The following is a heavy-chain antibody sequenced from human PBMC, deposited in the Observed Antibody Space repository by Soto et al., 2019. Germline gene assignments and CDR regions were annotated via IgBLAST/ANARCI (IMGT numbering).Heavy chain of an antibody. V-gene: IGHV4-30-4*01. Sequence: SETLSLTCTVSGGSISSGDYYWSWIRQPPGKGLEWIGYIYYSGSTYYNPSLKSRVTISVDTSKNQFSLKLSSVTAADTAVYYCARDPAVYDSSGYPRRYYYYGMDVWGQGTTVTVSS. CDR2: IYYSGST. CDR1: GGSISSGDYY. D-gene: IGHD3-22*01. CDR3: ARDPAVYDSSGYPRRYYYYGMDV. J-gene: IGHJ6*02.